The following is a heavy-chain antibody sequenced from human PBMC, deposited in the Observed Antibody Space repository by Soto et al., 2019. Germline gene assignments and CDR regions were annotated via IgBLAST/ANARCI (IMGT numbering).Heavy chain of an antibody. CDR3: AKPYRFLEWSKSRDGMDV. D-gene: IGHD3-3*01. Sequence: PGGSLRLSCAASGFTFSSYAMSWVRQAPGKGLEWVSAISGSGGSTYYADSVKGRITISRDNSKNTLYLQMNSLRAEDTALYYCAKPYRFLEWSKSRDGMDVWGQGTTVTVSS. CDR1: GFTFSSYA. V-gene: IGHV3-23*01. J-gene: IGHJ6*02. CDR2: ISGSGGST.